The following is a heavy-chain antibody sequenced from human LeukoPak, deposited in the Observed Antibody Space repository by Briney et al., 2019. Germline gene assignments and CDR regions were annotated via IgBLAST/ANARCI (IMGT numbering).Heavy chain of an antibody. D-gene: IGHD3-9*01. J-gene: IGHJ4*02. CDR3: ARVSQVALSTEYYFDY. CDR2: IYSSGST. Sequence: PSETLPLTCTVSGGSIRNYYWSWIRQPAGKGLEWIGRIYSSGSTNYNPSLKSRVTMSVDTSKNQFSLRLTSVTAADTAVYFCARVSQVALSTEYYFDYWGQGTLVTVSS. V-gene: IGHV4-4*07. CDR1: GGSIRNYY.